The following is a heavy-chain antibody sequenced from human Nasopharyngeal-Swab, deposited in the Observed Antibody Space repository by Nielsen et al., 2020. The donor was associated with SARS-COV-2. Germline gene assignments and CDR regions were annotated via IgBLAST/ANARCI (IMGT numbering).Heavy chain of an antibody. J-gene: IGHJ4*02. CDR1: GFIFSASA. V-gene: IGHV3-73*01. CDR3: TTDFYFDY. CDR2: IGDKDHNYAT. Sequence: GESLKISCAASGFIFSASAIHWVRQASGQGLEWVGRIGDKDHNYATTYGASVQGRFTISRDDSKNTAVLQMDGLKTEDTALYYCTTDFYFDYWGQGALVTVSS.